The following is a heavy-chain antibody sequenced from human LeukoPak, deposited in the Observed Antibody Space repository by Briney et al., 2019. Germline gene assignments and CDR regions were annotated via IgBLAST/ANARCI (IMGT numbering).Heavy chain of an antibody. D-gene: IGHD3-9*01. CDR3: ARRGGVTGYSLDY. J-gene: IGHJ4*02. CDR1: GYTFTNYY. Sequence: ASVKVSCKASGYTFTNYYIYWVRQAPGQGLEWMGIINSSGGGTSYAQKFQGRVTMTRDTSTSTVYMELSSPRSEDTAVYYCARRGGVTGYSLDYWGQGTLVTVSS. CDR2: INSSGGGT. V-gene: IGHV1-46*01.